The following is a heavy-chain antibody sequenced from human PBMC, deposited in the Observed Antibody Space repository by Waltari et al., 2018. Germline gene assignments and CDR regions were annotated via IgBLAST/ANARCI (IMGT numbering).Heavy chain of an antibody. Sequence: QVQLQQWGAGLLKPSETLSLTCAVYGGSVSGYYWSWIRQPPGTGMEWIGEINHSVSTNYNPSLTSRVTISVDTSKNQFSLKLSSVTAADTAVYYCARGEYYDFWSCYYRSYYFDYWGQGTLVTVSS. CDR2: INHSVST. J-gene: IGHJ4*02. CDR3: ARGEYYDFWSCYYRSYYFDY. D-gene: IGHD3-3*01. V-gene: IGHV4-34*01. CDR1: GGSVSGYY.